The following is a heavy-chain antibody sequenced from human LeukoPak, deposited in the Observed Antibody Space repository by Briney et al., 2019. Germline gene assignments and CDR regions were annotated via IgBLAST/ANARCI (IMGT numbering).Heavy chain of an antibody. CDR1: GFTFSSYE. V-gene: IGHV3-48*03. J-gene: IGHJ5*02. Sequence: AGGSLRLSCAASGFTFSSYEMNWVRQAPGKGLEWVSYISSSGSTIYYADSVKGRFTISRDNAKNSLYLQMNRLRAEDTAVYYCARERFGEFTGFDPWGQGTLVTVSS. D-gene: IGHD3-10*01. CDR3: ARERFGEFTGFDP. CDR2: ISSSGSTI.